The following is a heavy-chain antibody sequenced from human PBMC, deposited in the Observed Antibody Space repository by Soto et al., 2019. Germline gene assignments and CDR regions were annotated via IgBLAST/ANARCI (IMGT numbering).Heavy chain of an antibody. CDR2: ISYDGISE. V-gene: IGHV3-30-3*01. CDR3: ATAGSTGDYDSRVDYLVDY. D-gene: IGHD3-22*01. Sequence: PGGSLRLSCAASGFAFSNYGFHLARQSPGKGLEWVAVISYDGISEYYADSVKGRFTISRDNPKNTLYLQMKSLRTEDTAVYYCATAGSTGDYDSRVDYLVDYWGRGTLVAVSS. J-gene: IGHJ4*02. CDR1: GFAFSNYG.